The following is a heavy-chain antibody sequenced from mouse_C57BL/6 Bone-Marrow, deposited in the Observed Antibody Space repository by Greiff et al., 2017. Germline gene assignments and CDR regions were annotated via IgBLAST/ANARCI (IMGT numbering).Heavy chain of an antibody. J-gene: IGHJ2*01. CDR3: ARWGGRGYFDY. V-gene: IGHV1-54*01. CDR1: GYAFTNYL. D-gene: IGHD3-3*01. Sequence: VQLQQSGAELVRPGTSVKVSCKASGYAFTNYLIEWVKQRPGQGLEWIGVINPGRGGTNYNEKFKGKATLTADKSSSTAYMQLSSLTSEDSAVYFCARWGGRGYFDYWGQGTTLTVSS. CDR2: INPGRGGT.